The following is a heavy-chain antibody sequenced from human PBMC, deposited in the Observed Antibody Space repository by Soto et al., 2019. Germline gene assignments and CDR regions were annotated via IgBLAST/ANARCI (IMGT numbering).Heavy chain of an antibody. D-gene: IGHD2-15*01. V-gene: IGHV3-23*04. CDR1: GVPFGTFT. Sequence: EVQLVESGGGLVQPGGSLRLSCAVSGVPFGTFTMNWVRQAPGKGLEWVSGLSDNVGTTHYAYSVKGRFTISRDKSKNTVYLQMDSLTVEDTGIYYCAKRASPANIDNWFDPWGPGTQVTVSS. CDR2: LSDNVGTT. CDR3: AKRASPANIDNWFDP. J-gene: IGHJ5*02.